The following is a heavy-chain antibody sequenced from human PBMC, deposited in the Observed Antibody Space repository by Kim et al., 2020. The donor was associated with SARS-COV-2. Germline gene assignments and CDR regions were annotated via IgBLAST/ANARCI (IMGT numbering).Heavy chain of an antibody. J-gene: IGHJ6*02. D-gene: IGHD2-21*02. CDR3: TRDGGDENYCWYYGMGV. CDR2: IKSKDDGGSN. CDR1: GFTFNNAL. V-gene: IGHV3-15*01. Sequence: GGSLRLSCAASGFTFNNALMTWVRQAPGKGLEWVGRIKSKDDGGSNDYAAPVKGSFTRSRDDSKKTLYVQMSSLTTEDTAGYYGTRDGGDENYCWYYGMGVWGQGTTVSVSS.